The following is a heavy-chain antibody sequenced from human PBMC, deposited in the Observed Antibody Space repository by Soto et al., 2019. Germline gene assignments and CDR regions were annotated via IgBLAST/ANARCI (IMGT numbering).Heavy chain of an antibody. CDR3: AKRGSGSYYHY. Sequence: EVQLLESGGGLVQPGGSLRLSCAASGFTFSSYAMNWVRQAPGKGLEWVSVISGSGGSTYYADSVKGRFTISRDNSKNTPYLQMNSLRAEDTAVYYCAKRGSGSYYHYWGQGTLVTVSS. V-gene: IGHV3-23*01. CDR1: GFTFSSYA. D-gene: IGHD1-26*01. CDR2: ISGSGGST. J-gene: IGHJ4*02.